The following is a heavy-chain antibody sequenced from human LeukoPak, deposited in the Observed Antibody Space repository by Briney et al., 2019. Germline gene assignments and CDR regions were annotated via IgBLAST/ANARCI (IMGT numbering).Heavy chain of an antibody. CDR1: GGSISRGGYY. CDR3: ARGDYGLYFFDS. J-gene: IGHJ4*02. CDR2: FYYSRTT. V-gene: IGHV4-31*03. Sequence: SQTLSLTCTVSGGSISRGGYYWNWIRQHPREGLEWIGYFYYSRTTSYNPSLKSRATISVDTSNNQFSLKLSSVTTADTAVYYCARGDYGLYFFDSWGRGTLVTVSS. D-gene: IGHD4-17*01.